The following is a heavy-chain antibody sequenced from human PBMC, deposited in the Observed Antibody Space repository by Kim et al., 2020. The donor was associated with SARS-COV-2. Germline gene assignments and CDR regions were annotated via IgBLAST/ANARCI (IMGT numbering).Heavy chain of an antibody. V-gene: IGHV3-30*04. J-gene: IGHJ4*02. CDR3: ARDFFPLYYFDY. Sequence: GGSLRLSCAASGFTFSSYAMHWVRQAPGKGLEWVAVISYDGSNKYYADSVKGRFTISRDNSKNTLYLQMNSLRAEDTAVYYCARDFFPLYYFDYWGQGTLVTVSS. CDR2: ISYDGSNK. D-gene: IGHD3-3*01. CDR1: GFTFSSYA.